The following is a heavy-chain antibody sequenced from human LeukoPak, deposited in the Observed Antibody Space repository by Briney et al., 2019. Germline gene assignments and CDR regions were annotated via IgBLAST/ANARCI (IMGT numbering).Heavy chain of an antibody. D-gene: IGHD6-19*01. CDR1: GFTFSTYW. J-gene: IGHJ4*02. V-gene: IGHV3-74*01. CDR2: ISPDGSTT. Sequence: GGSLRLSCAASGFTFSTYWMHWVRQDPGKGLVWVSRISPDGSTTDYADSVKGRFTISRDNAKNTLFLQMNSLGAEDTAVYYCARGVSSGWFRLDYWGQGTLVTVSS. CDR3: ARGVSSGWFRLDY.